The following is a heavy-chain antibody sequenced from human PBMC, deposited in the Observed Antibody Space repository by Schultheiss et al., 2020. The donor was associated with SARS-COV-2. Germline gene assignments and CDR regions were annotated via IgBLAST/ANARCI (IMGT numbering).Heavy chain of an antibody. Sequence: SETLSLTCTVSGGSISSYYWSWIRQPPGKGLEWIGYIYYSGSTNYNPSLKSRVTISVDTSKNQFSLKLSSVTAADTAMYYCARDDPYGSIYYWGQGTLVTVSS. CDR3: ARDDPYGSIYY. D-gene: IGHD3-10*01. V-gene: IGHV4-59*01. CDR1: GGSISSYY. J-gene: IGHJ4*02. CDR2: IYYSGST.